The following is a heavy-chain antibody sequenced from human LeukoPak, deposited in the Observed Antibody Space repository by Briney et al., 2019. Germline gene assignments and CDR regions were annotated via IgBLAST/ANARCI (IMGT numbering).Heavy chain of an antibody. Sequence: GGSLRLSCAASGFTFSSYSMNWVRQAPGKGLEWVSSISSSSSYIYYADSVKGRFTISRDNAKNSLYLQMNRLRAEDTAVYYCASEKTLYGGYDYWGQGTLVTVSS. J-gene: IGHJ4*02. CDR3: ASEKTLYGGYDY. CDR2: ISSSSSYI. V-gene: IGHV3-21*01. D-gene: IGHD4/OR15-4a*01. CDR1: GFTFSSYS.